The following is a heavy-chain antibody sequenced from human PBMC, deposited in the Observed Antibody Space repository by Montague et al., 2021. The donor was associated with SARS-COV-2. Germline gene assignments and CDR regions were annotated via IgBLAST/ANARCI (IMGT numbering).Heavy chain of an antibody. J-gene: IGHJ2*01. CDR3: ARHVYDILTGYYTYWYFDL. Sequence: GSTYYNPSLKSRVTISVDTSKNQFSLKLSSVTAADTAVYYCARHVYDILTGYYTYWYFDLWGSGTLVTVSS. D-gene: IGHD3-9*01. CDR2: GST. V-gene: IGHV4-39*01.